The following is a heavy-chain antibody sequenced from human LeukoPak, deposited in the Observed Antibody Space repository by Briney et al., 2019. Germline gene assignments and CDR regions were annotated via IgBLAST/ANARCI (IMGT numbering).Heavy chain of an antibody. J-gene: IGHJ4*02. CDR2: ISAYNGNT. CDR3: ARGPRGDQRFCDY. Sequence: GASVKVSCKASGYTFTNYSISWVRQAPGQGLEWMGWISAYNGNTNYAQKLQGRVTMTTDTSTGTAYMELRSLRSDDTAVYYCARGPRGDQRFCDYWGQGTLVPVSS. CDR1: GYTFTNYS. V-gene: IGHV1-18*01. D-gene: IGHD2-21*02.